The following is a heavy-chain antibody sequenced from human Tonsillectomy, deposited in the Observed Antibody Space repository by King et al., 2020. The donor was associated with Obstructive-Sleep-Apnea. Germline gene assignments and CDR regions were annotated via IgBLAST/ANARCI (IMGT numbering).Heavy chain of an antibody. Sequence: QLQESGPGLVKPSETLSLTCTFSGGSITSHHWSWIRQPPGKGLELIGYFHYSGGGDYSPSLKSRVSMSADTSKNHLALKLTSVTVADTAVYYCAREGGGGVDYWGQGILVTVSS. CDR3: AREGGGGVDY. D-gene: IGHD3-16*01. CDR1: GGSITSHH. V-gene: IGHV4-59*11. CDR2: FHYSGGG. J-gene: IGHJ4*02.